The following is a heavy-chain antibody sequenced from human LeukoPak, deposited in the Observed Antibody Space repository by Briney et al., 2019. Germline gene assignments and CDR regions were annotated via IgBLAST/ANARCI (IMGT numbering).Heavy chain of an antibody. CDR2: ISGSGGST. D-gene: IGHD2-2*01. Sequence: TGGSLRLSCAASGFTFSSYAMSWVRQAPGKGPEWVSAISGSGGSTYHADSVKGRFTISRDNSKNTLYLQMNSLRAEDTAVYYCAKTADIVVVPAARNFYYYYGMDVWGQGTTVTVSS. V-gene: IGHV3-23*01. CDR3: AKTADIVVVPAARNFYYYYGMDV. J-gene: IGHJ6*02. CDR1: GFTFSSYA.